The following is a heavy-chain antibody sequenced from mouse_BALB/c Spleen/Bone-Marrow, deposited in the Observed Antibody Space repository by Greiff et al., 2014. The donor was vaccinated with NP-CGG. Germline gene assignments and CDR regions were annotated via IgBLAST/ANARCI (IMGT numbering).Heavy chain of an antibody. CDR1: GYSFTDYN. CDR3: ARGGEYGSNGYGTDY. V-gene: IGHV1S135*01. J-gene: IGHJ4*01. CDR2: IDPYNGAT. Sequence: LVESGPELVKPGASVKVSCKASGYSFTDYNMYWVKQSHGKSLEWIGYIDPYNGATNYNQKFRGKATLTVDKSSSTAFMHLKSLTSEDSAVDYCARGGEYGSNGYGTDYWGQGTSVTASS. D-gene: IGHD2-10*02.